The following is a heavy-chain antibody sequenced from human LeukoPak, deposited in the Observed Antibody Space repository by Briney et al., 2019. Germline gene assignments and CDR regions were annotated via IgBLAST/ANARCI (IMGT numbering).Heavy chain of an antibody. V-gene: IGHV1-46*01. CDR2: INPSGGST. Sequence: ASVKVSCKASGYTFTSYYMHWVRQAPGQGLEWMGIINPSGGSTSYAQKFQGRVTMTRDMSTSTVYMEPSSLRSEDTAVYYCARSPKKAAAGYYYYYYMDVWGKGTTVTVSS. CDR3: ARSPKKAAAGYYYYYYMDV. D-gene: IGHD6-13*01. CDR1: GYTFTSYY. J-gene: IGHJ6*03.